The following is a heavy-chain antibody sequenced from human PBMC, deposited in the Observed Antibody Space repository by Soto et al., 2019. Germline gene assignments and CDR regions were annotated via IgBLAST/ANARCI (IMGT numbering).Heavy chain of an antibody. D-gene: IGHD4-17*01. Sequence: GGSLRLSCAASGFTFSNAWMSWVRQAPGKGLEWVGRIKSKTDGGTTDYAAPVKGRFTISRDDSKNTLYLQMNSLKTEDTAVYYCARDYGDYVFDYWGQGTLVTVSS. V-gene: IGHV3-15*01. CDR2: IKSKTDGGTT. J-gene: IGHJ4*02. CDR3: ARDYGDYVFDY. CDR1: GFTFSNAW.